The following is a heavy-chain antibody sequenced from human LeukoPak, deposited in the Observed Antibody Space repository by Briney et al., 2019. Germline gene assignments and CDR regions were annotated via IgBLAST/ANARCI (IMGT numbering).Heavy chain of an antibody. CDR2: IYSSDTT. J-gene: IGHJ4*02. CDR1: GFTFSGYA. CDR3: AKDVGITIYDY. Sequence: GGSLRLSCAASGFTFSGYAMNWVRQAPGKGLEWVSHIYSSDTTYADSVRGRFTISRDNPKNTLYLQMNSLRAEDTAVYYCAKDVGITIYDYWGQGTLVTVSS. V-gene: IGHV3-48*01. D-gene: IGHD3-3*01.